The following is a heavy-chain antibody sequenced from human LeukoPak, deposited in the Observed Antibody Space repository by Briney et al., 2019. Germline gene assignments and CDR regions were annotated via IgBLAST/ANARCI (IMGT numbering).Heavy chain of an antibody. CDR1: GFTFSSYW. CDR3: ARLLGYCSGGSCYSIRFDY. V-gene: IGHV3-7*01. CDR2: IKQDGSEK. D-gene: IGHD2-15*01. Sequence: GGSLRLSCAASGFTFSSYWMSWVRQAPGKGLEWVANIKQDGSEKYYVDSVKGRFPISRDNAKNSLYLQMNSLRAEDTAVYYCARLLGYCSGGSCYSIRFDYWGQGTLVTVSS. J-gene: IGHJ4*02.